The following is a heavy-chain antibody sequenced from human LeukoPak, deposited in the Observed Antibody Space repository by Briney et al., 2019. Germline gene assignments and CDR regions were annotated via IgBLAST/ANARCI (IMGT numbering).Heavy chain of an antibody. CDR3: ARMVRGVYFDY. V-gene: IGHV4-34*01. D-gene: IGHD3-10*01. Sequence: SETLSLTCAVYGGSFSGYYWSLIRQPPGKGLEWIGEINHSGSTNYNPSLKSRVTISVDTSKNQFSLKLSSVTAADTAVYYCARMVRGVYFDYWGQGTLVTVSS. CDR2: INHSGST. J-gene: IGHJ4*02. CDR1: GGSFSGYY.